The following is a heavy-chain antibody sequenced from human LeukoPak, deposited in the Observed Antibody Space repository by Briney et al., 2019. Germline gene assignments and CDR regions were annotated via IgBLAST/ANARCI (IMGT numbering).Heavy chain of an antibody. J-gene: IGHJ4*02. D-gene: IGHD6-19*01. CDR1: GFTFDDYA. CDR2: ISWNSGSI. V-gene: IGHV3-9*01. CDR3: AKEGGSGCPAAFDY. Sequence: GGSLRLSCAASGFTFDDYAMHWVRQAPGKGLEWVSGISWNSGSIGYADSVKGRFTISRDNAKNSLYLQMNSLRAEDTALYYCAKEGGSGCPAAFDYWGQGTLVTVSS.